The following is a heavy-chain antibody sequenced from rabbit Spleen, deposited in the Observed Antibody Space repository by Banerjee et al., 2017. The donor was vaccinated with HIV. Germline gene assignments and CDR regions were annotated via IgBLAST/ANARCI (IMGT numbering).Heavy chain of an antibody. CDR2: IYAGSSGFT. CDR3: ARDLTDVIGWNFGW. CDR1: GFSLTSSDY. Sequence: LEESGGDLVKPGASLTLTCTASGFSLTSSDYMCWVRQAPGKGLEWIACIYAGSSGFTYHASWAKGRFTISKTSSTTVTLQMTSLTAADTATYFCARDLTDVIGWNFGWWGPGTLVTVS. J-gene: IGHJ4*01. V-gene: IGHV1S40*01. D-gene: IGHD1-1*01.